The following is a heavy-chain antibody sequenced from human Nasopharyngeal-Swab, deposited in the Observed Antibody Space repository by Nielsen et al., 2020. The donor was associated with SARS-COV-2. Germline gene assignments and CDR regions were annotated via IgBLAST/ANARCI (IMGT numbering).Heavy chain of an antibody. Sequence: GESLKISCAASGFTFSSYAMNWVRQAPGKGLEWVSAISGSGGSTYYADSVKGRFTISRDNSKNTLYLQMNSLRAEETAVYYCAKNDFWSGYPRDYWGQGTLVTVSS. CDR2: ISGSGGST. J-gene: IGHJ4*02. CDR1: GFTFSSYA. V-gene: IGHV3-23*01. D-gene: IGHD3-3*01. CDR3: AKNDFWSGYPRDY.